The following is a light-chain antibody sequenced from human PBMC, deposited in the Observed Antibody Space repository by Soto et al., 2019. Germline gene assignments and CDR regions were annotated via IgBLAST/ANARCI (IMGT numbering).Light chain of an antibody. CDR2: EDT. CDR1: SSDVGGYNY. V-gene: IGLV2-8*01. CDR3: SSYAGTSVV. J-gene: IGLJ2*01. Sequence: QSALTQPPSASGSPGQSVTISCTGTSSDVGGYNYVSWYQQLPGKAPKLIIYEDTKRPSGVPDRFSGSKSGNTASLSVSGLQAEDEADYYCSSYAGTSVVFGGGTKVTVL.